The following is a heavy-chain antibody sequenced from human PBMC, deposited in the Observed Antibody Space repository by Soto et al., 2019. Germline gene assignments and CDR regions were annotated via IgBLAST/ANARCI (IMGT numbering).Heavy chain of an antibody. CDR3: ARSTGIAAAGPYGMDV. CDR2: IDPSDSYT. J-gene: IGHJ6*02. Sequence: GESLKISCKGSGYSFTSYWISWVRQMPGKGLEWMGRIDPSDSYTNYSPSFQGHVTISADKSISTAYLQWSSLKASDTATYYCARSTGIAAAGPYGMDVWGQGTTVTVSS. V-gene: IGHV5-10-1*01. CDR1: GYSFTSYW. D-gene: IGHD6-13*01.